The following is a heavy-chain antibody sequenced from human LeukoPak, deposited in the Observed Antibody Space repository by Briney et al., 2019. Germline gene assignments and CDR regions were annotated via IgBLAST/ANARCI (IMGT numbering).Heavy chain of an antibody. J-gene: IGHJ4*02. CDR2: ISYDGSNK. D-gene: IGHD3-3*01. CDR3: ARDGLTYYDFWSGYFFHDY. CDR1: GFTFSSYA. V-gene: IGHV3-30-3*01. Sequence: GGSLRLSCAASGFTFSSYAMHWVRQAPGKGLEWVAVISYDGSNKYYADSVKGRFTISRDNSKNTLYLQMNSLRAEDTAVYYCARDGLTYYDFWSGYFFHDYWGQGTLVSVSS.